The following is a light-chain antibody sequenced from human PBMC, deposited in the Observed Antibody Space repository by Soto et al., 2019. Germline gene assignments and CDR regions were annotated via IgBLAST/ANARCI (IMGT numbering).Light chain of an antibody. J-gene: IGLJ3*02. CDR2: DVS. Sequence: QSALTQPASVSGSPGQSITISCTGTSSDVGGYNYVSWYQQHPGKAPKLMIYDVSNRPSGVSNRFSGSKSGNTASLTISGLQAEDEADYYCSSYTISSTPWVFGGGTKLTFL. CDR3: SSYTISSTPWV. CDR1: SSDVGGYNY. V-gene: IGLV2-14*01.